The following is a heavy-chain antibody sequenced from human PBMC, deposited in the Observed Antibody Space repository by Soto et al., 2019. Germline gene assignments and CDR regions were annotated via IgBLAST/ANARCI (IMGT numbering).Heavy chain of an antibody. CDR3: ARFEAATMLDY. J-gene: IGHJ4*02. CDR2: VYSSGST. V-gene: IGHV4-39*01. Sequence: SETLSLTCTVSGGSLSGSSYYWGWIRQPPGKGLEWIGHVYSSGSTSYTPSFKSRVTISIDTSMKQFSLILNSVTAADTAVYYCARFEAATMLDYWGQGTLVTVSS. D-gene: IGHD5-12*01. CDR1: GGSLSGSSYY.